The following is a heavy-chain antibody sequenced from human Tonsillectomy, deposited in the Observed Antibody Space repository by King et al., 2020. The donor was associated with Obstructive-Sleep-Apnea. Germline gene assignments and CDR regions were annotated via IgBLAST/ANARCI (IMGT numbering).Heavy chain of an antibody. V-gene: IGHV1-18*01. J-gene: IGHJ4*02. CDR2: ISAYNGNT. Sequence: QLVQSGAEVKKPGASVKVSCKASGYTFTSYGISWVRQAPGQGLEWMGWISAYNGNTNYAQKLQGRVTMTTDTSTSTAYMELRSLRSDDTAVYYCARDLQEYYYDSSGYYYFDYWGRGTLVTVSS. CDR3: ARDLQEYYYDSSGYYYFDY. CDR1: GYTFTSYG. D-gene: IGHD3-22*01.